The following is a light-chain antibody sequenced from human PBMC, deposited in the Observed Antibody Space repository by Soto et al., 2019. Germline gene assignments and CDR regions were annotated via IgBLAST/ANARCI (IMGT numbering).Light chain of an antibody. Sequence: QSALTQPASVSGSPGQSITISCTGTSSDVGAYNYVSWYQQLPDKAPKLMIYDVTYRPSGVSNRFSGSKSGNTASLTISGLQAEDKADYFCSSYTTSSTLVFGGGTKLTVL. J-gene: IGLJ3*02. CDR2: DVT. V-gene: IGLV2-14*01. CDR1: SSDVGAYNY. CDR3: SSYTTSSTLV.